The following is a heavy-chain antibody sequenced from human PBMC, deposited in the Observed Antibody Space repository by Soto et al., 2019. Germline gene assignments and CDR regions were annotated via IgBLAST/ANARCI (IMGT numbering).Heavy chain of an antibody. J-gene: IGHJ4*02. CDR3: AKGLYYYQTIGYPHY. V-gene: IGHV3-9*01. Sequence: EVQLVESGGGLVQPGRSLRLSCAASGFTFPDYTMHWVRQAPGKGLEWVSGISWTSGSIDYADSVKGSFIISRDDAKNCLYLQMNGLRAEDTAFYYCAKGLYYYQTIGYPHYWGQGTLVTVSS. CDR2: ISWTSGSI. D-gene: IGHD3-22*01. CDR1: GFTFPDYT.